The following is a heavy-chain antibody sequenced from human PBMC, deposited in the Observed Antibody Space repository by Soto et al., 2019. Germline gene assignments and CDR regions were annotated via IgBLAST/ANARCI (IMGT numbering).Heavy chain of an antibody. V-gene: IGHV3-21*01. J-gene: IGHJ5*02. Sequence: XVFMRLSYAVSRFTFYSIDMNWVRQAPGKGLEWVSTISSNSAYIYYTDSLRGRFTISRDNAKNSMHLQMNSLRAEDTAVYYCTRDASRDSSARGWFDPSGPRTLVSVSS. CDR2: ISSNSAYI. CDR1: RFTFYSID. CDR3: TRDASRDSSARGWFDP. D-gene: IGHD6-13*01.